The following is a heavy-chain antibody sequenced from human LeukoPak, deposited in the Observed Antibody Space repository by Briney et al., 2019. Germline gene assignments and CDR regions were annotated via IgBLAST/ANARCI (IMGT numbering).Heavy chain of an antibody. D-gene: IGHD3-10*01. CDR3: ARYDGSGRDGDY. CDR1: GGSFSGYY. J-gene: IGHJ4*02. V-gene: IGHV4-34*01. Sequence: SETLSLTCAVYGGSFSGYYWSWIRQPPGKGLEWVGEINNSGSTNYNPSLTSRVTISVDTSKNQFSLEVNSVTAADTAVYFCARYDGSGRDGDYWGQGILVTVSS. CDR2: INNSGST.